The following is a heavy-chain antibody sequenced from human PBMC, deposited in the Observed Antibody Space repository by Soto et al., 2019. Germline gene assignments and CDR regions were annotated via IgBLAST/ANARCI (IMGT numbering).Heavy chain of an antibody. V-gene: IGHV3-66*01. D-gene: IGHD3-10*01. J-gene: IGHJ4*02. CDR3: ARDGSSRPTEY. CDR2: IYSGNTGTT. Sequence: GGSLRLSCAASGFTVSSYYMSWARQAPGKGLEWVSVIYSGNTGTTYYAGSVKGRFTTSRDISKNTVYLQMNSLRAEDTAVYYCARDGSSRPTEYWGQGTLVTVSS. CDR1: GFTVSSYY.